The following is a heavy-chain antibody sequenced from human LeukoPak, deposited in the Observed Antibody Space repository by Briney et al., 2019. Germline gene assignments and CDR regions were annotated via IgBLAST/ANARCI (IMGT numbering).Heavy chain of an antibody. CDR2: IKQDGSEK. CDR1: GFTFSSYW. CDR3: ARDFAIVVGATDY. J-gene: IGHJ4*02. V-gene: IGHV3-7*01. D-gene: IGHD1-26*01. Sequence: GGSLRLXCAASGFTFSSYWMTWVRQAPGKGLEWVANIKQDGSEKFYVDSVKGRFTISRDNAKSSLYLQMNSLRVEDTAVYYCARDFAIVVGATDYWGQGTLVTVPS.